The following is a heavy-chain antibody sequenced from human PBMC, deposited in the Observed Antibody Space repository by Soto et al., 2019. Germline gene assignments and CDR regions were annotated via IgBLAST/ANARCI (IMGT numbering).Heavy chain of an antibody. CDR2: ISSSGSTI. CDR1: GFTFSDYY. Sequence: QVQLVESGGGLVKPGGSLRLSCAASGFTFSDYYMSWIRLAPGKGLEWVSYISSSGSTIYYPDSVKGRFTISRDNAKNSMYLQMNSLRAEDTAVYYCASPTVTPHYGMDVWGQGTTVTVSS. V-gene: IGHV3-11*01. J-gene: IGHJ6*02. D-gene: IGHD4-17*01. CDR3: ASPTVTPHYGMDV.